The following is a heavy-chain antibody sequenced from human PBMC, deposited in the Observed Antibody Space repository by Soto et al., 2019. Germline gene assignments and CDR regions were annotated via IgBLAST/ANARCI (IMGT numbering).Heavy chain of an antibody. V-gene: IGHV1-46*03. D-gene: IGHD3-22*01. CDR3: ARGPVGGYYDSSGYLTNFDY. CDR1: GYTFTSYY. CDR2: INPSGGST. J-gene: IGHJ4*01. Sequence: AAVKVSCKASGYTFTSYYMHWVRQAPGQGLECMGIINPSGGSTSYAQKFQGRVTMTRDTSTSTVYMELSSLRSEDTAVYYCARGPVGGYYDSSGYLTNFDYWG.